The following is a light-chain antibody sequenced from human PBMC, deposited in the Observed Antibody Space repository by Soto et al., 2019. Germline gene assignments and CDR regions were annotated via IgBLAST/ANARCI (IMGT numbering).Light chain of an antibody. CDR3: SSYTSSNTLV. J-gene: IGLJ1*01. CDR1: SSDVGGYNY. V-gene: IGLV2-14*01. Sequence: QSVLTQPASVSGSPGQSITISCTGTSSDVGGYNYVSWYQQHPGKAPKPMIYEVINRPSGVSNRFSGPKSGDTASLTISGLQAEDEADYYCSSYTSSNTLVFGTGTKLTVL. CDR2: EVI.